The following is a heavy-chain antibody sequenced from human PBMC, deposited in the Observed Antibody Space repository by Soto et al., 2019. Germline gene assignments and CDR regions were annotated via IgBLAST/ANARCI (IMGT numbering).Heavy chain of an antibody. CDR1: GFTFSSYW. V-gene: IGHV3-74*01. Sequence: EVQLVESGGGLLQPGGSLRLSCAASGFTFSSYWMHWVRQVPGKGLVWVSLINNDGSSTRYADSVKGRFTISRDNAKNTLYLQMNSLRAEDTAVYYCATGSGWYSPDYWGQRTLVTVSS. CDR2: INNDGSST. J-gene: IGHJ4*02. D-gene: IGHD6-19*01. CDR3: ATGSGWYSPDY.